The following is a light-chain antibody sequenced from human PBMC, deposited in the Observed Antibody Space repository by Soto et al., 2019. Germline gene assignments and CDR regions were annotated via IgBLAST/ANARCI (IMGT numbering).Light chain of an antibody. CDR2: DTS. J-gene: IGKJ2*01. V-gene: IGKV3-11*01. Sequence: DIVLTQSPATLSLSPGERATLSCRASQSVTSYVAWYQQKPGQAPRLLIYDTSNRATGIPARFSGSGSGTDFTLTISSLGAEDSAVYYCQQRTNWPPYTFGQGTKLEIK. CDR1: QSVTSY. CDR3: QQRTNWPPYT.